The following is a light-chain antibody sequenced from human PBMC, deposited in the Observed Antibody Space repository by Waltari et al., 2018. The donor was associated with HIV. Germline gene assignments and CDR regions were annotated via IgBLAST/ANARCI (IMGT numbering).Light chain of an antibody. J-gene: IGKJ1*01. V-gene: IGKV3-15*01. CDR1: QSFSRN. CDR3: QQYDGWPPWT. CDR2: GAS. Sequence: EIELTQSPATLSLSPGERATLSCRASQSFSRNLAWYQQKPGQAPRLLIYGASTRATGSPARFSGSESGTEFTLTISSLQSEDFAVYYCQQYDGWPPWTFGQGTKVEIK.